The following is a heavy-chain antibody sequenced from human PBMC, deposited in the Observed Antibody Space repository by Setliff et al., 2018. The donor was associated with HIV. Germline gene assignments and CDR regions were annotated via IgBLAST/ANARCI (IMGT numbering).Heavy chain of an antibody. D-gene: IGHD6-19*01. CDR3: AREGQWLDMGDAFDI. J-gene: IGHJ3*02. Sequence: ASVKVSCKASGYTFTSYDINWVRQAPGQGLEWMGRINTDNANTEYSQKFQGRVAITRDTSASTAYVEMSSLRSEDTALYYCAREGQWLDMGDAFDIWGQGTMVTVSS. V-gene: IGHV1-3*04. CDR2: INTDNANT. CDR1: GYTFTSYD.